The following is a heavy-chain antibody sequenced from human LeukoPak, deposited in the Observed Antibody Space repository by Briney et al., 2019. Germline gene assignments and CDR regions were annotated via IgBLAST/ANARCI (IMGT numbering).Heavy chain of an antibody. J-gene: IGHJ6*04. D-gene: IGHD3-16*01. CDR3: ARDRFRNLEGGLYYYYGLDV. CDR1: GYTFTTYG. CDR2: IGAYKNST. Sequence: GASVKVSRKASGYTFTTYGISWVRQAPGPGNELMGLIGAYKNSTNYSQNLQGRVTMTTDPSTSTVYMELRSLRSDDTAVYYCARDRFRNLEGGLYYYYGLDVGGEGTTVTVSS. V-gene: IGHV1-18*01.